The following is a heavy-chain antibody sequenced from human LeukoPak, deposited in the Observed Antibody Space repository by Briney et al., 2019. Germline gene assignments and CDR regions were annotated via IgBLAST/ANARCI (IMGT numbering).Heavy chain of an antibody. Sequence: AASVKVSCKASGGTFSSYAISWVRQAPGQGLEWMGIINPSGGSTSYAQKFQGRVTMTRDMSTSTVYMELSSLRSEDTAVYYCARDALGLLWFGAYWGQGTLVTVSS. CDR2: INPSGGST. CDR3: ARDALGLLWFGAY. CDR1: GGTFSSYA. D-gene: IGHD3-10*01. V-gene: IGHV1-46*01. J-gene: IGHJ4*02.